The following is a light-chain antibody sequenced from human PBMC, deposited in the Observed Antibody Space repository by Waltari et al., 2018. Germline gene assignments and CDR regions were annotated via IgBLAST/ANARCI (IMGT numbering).Light chain of an antibody. J-gene: IGLJ3*02. Sequence: SYELTQPPSVSVSPGQTARIPCSGDAFAKKNAYWYQQKPGQPPVLVIHEDIKRPTGIPERCSCSSSGTTATLTISGAHVDDEADYYCYSTDFSGHDRVFGGGTKLTIL. CDR3: YSTDFSGHDRV. CDR1: AFAKKN. V-gene: IGLV3-10*01. CDR2: EDI.